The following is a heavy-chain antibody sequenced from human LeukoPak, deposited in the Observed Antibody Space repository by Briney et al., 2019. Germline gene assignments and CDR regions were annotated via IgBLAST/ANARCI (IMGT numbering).Heavy chain of an antibody. J-gene: IGHJ6*03. CDR1: GFIFSSYG. CDR3: AKDRSMVRGVSIRFRRSGTMDV. Sequence: GGSLRLSCAAAGFIFSSYGMRSVRQAPGRGLGWVVFIRYDGRNKYYADSVRGRFTICRDNSKNMLYLQMNSLRAEDTAVYYCAKDRSMVRGVSIRFRRSGTMDVWGKGTTVTISS. D-gene: IGHD3-10*01. V-gene: IGHV3-30*02. CDR2: IRYDGRNK.